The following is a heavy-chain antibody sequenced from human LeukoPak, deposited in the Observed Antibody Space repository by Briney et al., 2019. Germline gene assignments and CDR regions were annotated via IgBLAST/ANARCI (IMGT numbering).Heavy chain of an antibody. CDR1: GYTFTNYD. Sequence: AASVKVSCKASGYTFTNYDINWVRQATGQGLEWMGWMNPNSANTGYAQKFQGRVTITRNTSISTAYMELSSLRSEDTAVYYCATYDSSGYSFFDIWGQGTMVTVSS. CDR2: MNPNSANT. V-gene: IGHV1-8*03. J-gene: IGHJ3*02. CDR3: ATYDSSGYSFFDI. D-gene: IGHD3-22*01.